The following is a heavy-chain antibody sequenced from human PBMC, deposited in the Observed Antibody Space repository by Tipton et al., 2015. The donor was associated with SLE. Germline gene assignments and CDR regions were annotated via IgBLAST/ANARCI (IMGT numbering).Heavy chain of an antibody. D-gene: IGHD6-13*01. V-gene: IGHV4-59*01. CDR2: IYYSGST. CDR3: ARGLRQLAHYYYYYMDV. J-gene: IGHJ6*03. Sequence: TLSLTCTVSGGSISSYYWSWIRQPPGKGLEWLGYIYYSGSTNYNPSLKSRVTISVDTSKNQFSLKLSSVTAADTAVYYCARGLRQLAHYYYYYMDVWGKGTTVTVSS. CDR1: GGSISSYY.